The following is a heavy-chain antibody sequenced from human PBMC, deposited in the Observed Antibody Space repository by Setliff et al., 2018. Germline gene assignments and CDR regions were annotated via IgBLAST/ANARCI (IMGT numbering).Heavy chain of an antibody. J-gene: IGHJ4*02. CDR2: ISGDGGSI. CDR1: GFTFTSDA. D-gene: IGHD6-13*01. Sequence: GGSLRLSCAASGFTFTSDALTWVRQAPGKGLEWVSIISGDGGSIYYADSVKGRFTISRDNSNNTLYLQMSSLRAEATAVYYWAKCSSWHGHYPHFNYWGQGTLVTVSS. V-gene: IGHV3-23*03. CDR3: AKCSSWHGHYPHFNY.